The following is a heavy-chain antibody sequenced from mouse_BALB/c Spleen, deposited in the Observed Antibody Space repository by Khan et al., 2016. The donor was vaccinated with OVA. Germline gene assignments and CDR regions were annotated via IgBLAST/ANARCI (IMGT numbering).Heavy chain of an antibody. D-gene: IGHD1-1*01. CDR3: AKENYYGRSYYAMDY. V-gene: IGHV1S41*01. Sequence: DLVKPGASVKLSCKASGYTFTSYCINWIKQRPGQGLEWIGRIGPGSSNAYYNDMFKDKATLTVDTSSNTAYIQLSSLSSEDSAVYFCAKENYYGRSYYAMDYWGQGTSVTVSA. J-gene: IGHJ4*01. CDR1: GYTFTSYC. CDR2: IGPGSSNA.